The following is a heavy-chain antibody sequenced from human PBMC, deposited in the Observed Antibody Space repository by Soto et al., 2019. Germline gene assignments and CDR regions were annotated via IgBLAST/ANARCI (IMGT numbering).Heavy chain of an antibody. J-gene: IGHJ4*02. CDR1: GFTFSSYG. V-gene: IGHV3-21*01. CDR3: ARGAVAVHYFDY. Sequence: VQLVESGGGVVQPGRSLRLSCAASGFTFSSYGMHWVRQAPGKGLEWVSSISSSSSYIYYADSVKGRFTISRDNAKNSLYLQMNSLRAEDTAVYYCARGAVAVHYFDYWGQGTLVTVSS. D-gene: IGHD6-19*01. CDR2: ISSSSSYI.